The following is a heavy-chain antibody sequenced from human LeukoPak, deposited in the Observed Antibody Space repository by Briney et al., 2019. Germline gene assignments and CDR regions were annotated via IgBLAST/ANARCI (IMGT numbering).Heavy chain of an antibody. V-gene: IGHV4-39*07. Sequence: PSETLSLTCTVSGGSISSSSYYWGWIRQPPGKGLEWIGSIYHSGSTNYNPSLKSRVTISVDTSKNQFSLKLSSVTAADTAVYYCAIPSVPAATFDYWGQGTLVTVSS. CDR2: IYHSGST. CDR1: GGSISSSSYY. CDR3: AIPSVPAATFDY. D-gene: IGHD2-2*01. J-gene: IGHJ4*02.